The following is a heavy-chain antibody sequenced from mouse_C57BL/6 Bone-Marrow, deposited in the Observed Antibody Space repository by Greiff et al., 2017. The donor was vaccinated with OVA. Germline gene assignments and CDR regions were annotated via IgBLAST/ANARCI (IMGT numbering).Heavy chain of an antibody. CDR3: ARRRVDYFDY. CDR2: IYPGDGDT. CDR1: GYAFSSYW. Sequence: VQLVESGAELVKPGASVKISCTASGYAFSSYWLNWVKQRPGKGLQWIGQIYPGDGDTNYNGKFKGKATLTADKSSSTAYMQLSSLTSEDSAVYFCARRRVDYFDYWGQGTTVTVSS. V-gene: IGHV1-80*01. J-gene: IGHJ2*01. D-gene: IGHD1-1*01.